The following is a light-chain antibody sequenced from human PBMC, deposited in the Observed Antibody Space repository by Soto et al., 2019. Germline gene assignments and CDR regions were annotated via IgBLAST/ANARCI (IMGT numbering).Light chain of an antibody. V-gene: IGKV3-20*01. J-gene: IGKJ1*01. CDR1: QTVSSSY. CDR2: GAS. Sequence: ETVLTQSPGTLSLSPGERATLSCRASQTVSSSYLAWYQQKPGPAPRLLIDGASSRATGIPDRFSGSGSGRDFTLTISRLEPEDFAVYYCQQYCQQYGSSPPSWTFGQGTRVEIK. CDR3: QQYCQQYGSSPPSWT.